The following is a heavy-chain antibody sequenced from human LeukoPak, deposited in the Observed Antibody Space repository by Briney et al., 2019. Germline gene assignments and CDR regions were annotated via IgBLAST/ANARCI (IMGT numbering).Heavy chain of an antibody. J-gene: IGHJ3*02. CDR1: GFTFSDYY. V-gene: IGHV3-11*04. CDR3: ARAGSGWYPHAFDI. Sequence: GGSLRLSCAASGFTFSDYYMSWIRQAPGKGLEWDSYISSSGSTIYYADSVKGRFTISRDNAKNSLYLQMNNLRAEDTAVYYCARAGSGWYPHAFDIWGQGTMVTVSS. D-gene: IGHD6-19*01. CDR2: ISSSGSTI.